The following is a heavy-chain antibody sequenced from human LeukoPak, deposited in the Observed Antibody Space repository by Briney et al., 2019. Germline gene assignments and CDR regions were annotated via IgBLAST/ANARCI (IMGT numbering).Heavy chain of an antibody. Sequence: SETLSLTCTVSGGSISSHYWTWIRQPPGKGLEWIGYIYYSESTNYNPSLKSRVTISVDTSKNQFSLKLSSVTAADTAVYYCARLSCRSSSCYYYYYYIDVWGKGTTVTVSS. D-gene: IGHD2-2*01. CDR3: ARLSCRSSSCYYYYYYIDV. J-gene: IGHJ6*03. CDR1: GGSISSHY. V-gene: IGHV4-59*11. CDR2: IYYSEST.